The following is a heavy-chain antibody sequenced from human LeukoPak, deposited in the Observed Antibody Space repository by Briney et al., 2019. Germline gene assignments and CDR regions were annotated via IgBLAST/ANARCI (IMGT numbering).Heavy chain of an antibody. CDR1: GYTFTSYG. J-gene: IGHJ5*02. CDR3: ARVAAAGTADWFDP. Sequence: ASVEVSCKASGYTFTSYGISWVRQAPGQGLEWMGWISAYNGNTNYAQKLQGRVTMTTDTSTSTAYMELRSLRSDDTAVYYCARVAAAGTADWFDPWAREPWSPSPQ. D-gene: IGHD6-13*01. V-gene: IGHV1-18*01. CDR2: ISAYNGNT.